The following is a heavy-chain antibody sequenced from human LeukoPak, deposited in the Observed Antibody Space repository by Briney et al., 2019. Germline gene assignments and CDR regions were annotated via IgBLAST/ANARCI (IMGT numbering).Heavy chain of an antibody. V-gene: IGHV1-2*04. J-gene: IGHJ4*02. D-gene: IGHD3-22*01. CDR1: GYTFTGYY. Sequence: GASVKVSCKASGYTFTGYYMHWVRQAPGQGLEWMGWINPNSGGTNYAQKFQGWVTMTRDTSISTAYMELSRLRSDDTAVYYCARAKRAAGVYYYDSSGYSFDYWGQGTLVTVSS. CDR2: INPNSGGT. CDR3: ARAKRAAGVYYYDSSGYSFDY.